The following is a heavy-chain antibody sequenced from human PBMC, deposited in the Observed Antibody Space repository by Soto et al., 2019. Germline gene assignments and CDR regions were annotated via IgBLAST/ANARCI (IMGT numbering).Heavy chain of an antibody. V-gene: IGHV5-51*01. Sequence: PGESLKISCRTSGYRFTSYWIAWVRQMPGKGLEWMGIIFPSDSDTRYSPSFQVQVTISADRSTSTVFLQCASLKASDTAVYFCARKDKSGYFNWFDPWGQGTLVTVSS. CDR2: IFPSDSDT. CDR3: ARKDKSGYFNWFDP. J-gene: IGHJ5*02. D-gene: IGHD3-22*01. CDR1: GYRFTSYW.